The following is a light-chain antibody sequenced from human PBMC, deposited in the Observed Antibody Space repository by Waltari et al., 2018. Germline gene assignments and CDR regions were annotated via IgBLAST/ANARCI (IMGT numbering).Light chain of an antibody. CDR3: QQYNSWPFT. J-gene: IGKJ3*01. V-gene: IGKV3-15*01. CDR2: GAS. CDR1: QSVSNH. Sequence: EKVMTQSPATLSVSPGERATLSCRASQSVSNHFAWYQQRPGQAPRLLIYGASSRAAGGPARFSGSGSGTEFTLSIDSLQSEDFALYFCQQYNSWPFTFGPGTQVDIK.